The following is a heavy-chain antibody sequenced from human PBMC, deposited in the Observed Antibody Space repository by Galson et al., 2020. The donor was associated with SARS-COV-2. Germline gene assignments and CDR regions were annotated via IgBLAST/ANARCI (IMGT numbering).Heavy chain of an antibody. CDR3: ARNVVVTASPQIAEYLQH. V-gene: IGHV5-10-1*01. J-gene: IGHJ1*01. D-gene: IGHD2-21*02. CDR1: GYSFTSYW. CDR2: IDPSDSYT. Sequence: KIGESLKISCKGSGYSFTSYWISWVRQMPGKGLEWMGRIDPSDSYTNYSPSFQGHVTISADKSISTAYLQWSSLKASDTAMYYCARNVVVTASPQIAEYLQHWGQGTLVTVSS.